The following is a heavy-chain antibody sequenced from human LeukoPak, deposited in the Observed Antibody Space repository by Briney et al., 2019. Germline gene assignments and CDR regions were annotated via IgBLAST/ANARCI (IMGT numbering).Heavy chain of an antibody. D-gene: IGHD3-10*01. CDR3: ARGLSPRINMVRGVRPPFRGVFDY. CDR2: INHSGST. CDR1: GGSISSSNW. V-gene: IGHV4-4*02. Sequence: SETLSLTCAVSGGSISSSNWWSWVRQPPGKGLEWIGEINHSGSTNYNPSLKSRVTISVDTSKNQFSLKLSSVTAADTAVYYCARGLSPRINMVRGVRPPFRGVFDYWGQGTLVTVSS. J-gene: IGHJ4*02.